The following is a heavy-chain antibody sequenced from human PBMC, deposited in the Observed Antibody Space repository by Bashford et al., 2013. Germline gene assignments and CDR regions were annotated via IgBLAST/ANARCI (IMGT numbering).Heavy chain of an antibody. D-gene: IGHD3-22*01. CDR2: ISPYNGNT. Sequence: ASVKVSCKTSGYTFINYGISWVRLAPGQGLEWMGWISPYNGNTEYAQKLQGRVTMTTDTSTSTAYMDLRSLTSDDTALYYCARDGQEMIPAHYGVDVWGQGTTVTVSS. J-gene: IGHJ6*02. V-gene: IGHV1-18*01. CDR1: GYTFINYG. CDR3: ARDGQEMIPAHYGVDV.